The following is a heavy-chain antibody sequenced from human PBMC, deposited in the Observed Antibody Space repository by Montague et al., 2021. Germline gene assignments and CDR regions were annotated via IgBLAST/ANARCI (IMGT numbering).Heavy chain of an antibody. V-gene: IGHV3-33*01. CDR1: DFTFSTYA. J-gene: IGHJ4*02. D-gene: IGHD3-10*01. CDR3: AREVAPGSGSNSVDY. Sequence: SRRLSWAASDFTFSTYAMPWVRQAPGKGLEWVAVIWYDGSNKFYADSVKGRFTISRDNSKNTLYLQMDNLRAEDTAMYYCAREVAPGSGSNSVDYWGQGTLVTVSS. CDR2: IWYDGSNK.